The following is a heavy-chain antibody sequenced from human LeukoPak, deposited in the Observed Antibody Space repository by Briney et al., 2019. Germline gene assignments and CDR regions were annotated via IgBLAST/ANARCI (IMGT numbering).Heavy chain of an antibody. Sequence: GGSLRLSCAASGFTVSFNYVSWVRQAPGKGLEWISVIYSGGSTYYADSVKGRFTISRDDSKNTLYLQMNSLRAEDTAIYYCARAQWRTYSYYYMDVWGKGTTVTVSS. CDR1: GFTVSFNY. D-gene: IGHD6-19*01. J-gene: IGHJ6*03. CDR3: ARAQWRTYSYYYMDV. V-gene: IGHV3-53*01. CDR2: IYSGGST.